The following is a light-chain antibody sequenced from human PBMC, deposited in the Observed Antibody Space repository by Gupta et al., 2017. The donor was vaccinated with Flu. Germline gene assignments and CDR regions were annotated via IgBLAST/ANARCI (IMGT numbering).Light chain of an antibody. CDR2: VNN. Sequence: QSVLTQPPSVAGAPGQMFTIPFTGSRSNIGAGYDVHWYQQFPGAATRLLIFVNNNRRSGVPDRFAGSKSGASASTAITGLQAEEEAEYYCQSYDDSRGGYGIFGGGTKLTVL. CDR1: RSNIGAGYD. J-gene: IGLJ2*01. V-gene: IGLV1-40*01. CDR3: QSYDDSRGGYGI.